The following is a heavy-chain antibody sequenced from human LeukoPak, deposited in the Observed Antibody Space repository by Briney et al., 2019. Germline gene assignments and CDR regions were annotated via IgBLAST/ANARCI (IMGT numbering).Heavy chain of an antibody. D-gene: IGHD5-18*01. CDR3: AKGGYTWGGDSLLDY. V-gene: IGHV3-30*18. CDR2: ISYDGSNK. J-gene: IGHJ4*02. CDR1: GFTFSSYG. Sequence: GRSLRLSCAASGFTFSSYGMHWVRQAPGKGLEWVAVISYDGSNKYYADSVKGRFTISRDNSMNTLYLQMNSLRTEDTAVYYCAKGGYTWGGDSLLDYWGQGTLVTVSS.